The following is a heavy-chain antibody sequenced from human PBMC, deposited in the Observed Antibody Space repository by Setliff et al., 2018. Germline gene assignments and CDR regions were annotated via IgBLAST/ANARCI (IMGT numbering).Heavy chain of an antibody. CDR1: GASIRNFY. CDR3: ARKVEQWLTPHFDY. D-gene: IGHD6-19*01. CDR2: VHFTGST. V-gene: IGHV4-59*01. J-gene: IGHJ4*02. Sequence: SETLSLTCNVSGASIRNFYWTWIRQPPGKGLEWIGYVHFTGSTNYSPSLKSRVTMSVDVSKSQFSLRLSSVTAADTAVYYCARKVEQWLTPHFDYWGQGALVTVSS.